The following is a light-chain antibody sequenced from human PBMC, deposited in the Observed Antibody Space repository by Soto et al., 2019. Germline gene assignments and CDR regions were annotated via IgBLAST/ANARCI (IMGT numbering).Light chain of an antibody. CDR2: GAS. V-gene: IGKV3-15*01. CDR1: QSVSSN. CDR3: QQYNNWPPWT. Sequence: EIVMTQAPATLSVSPGERATLSCRASQSVSSNLAWYQQKPGQAPSLLIYGASTRATGIPARFSGSGSGTEFTLTISSLQSEDFAVYYCQQYNNWPPWTFGPGTKVEIK. J-gene: IGKJ1*01.